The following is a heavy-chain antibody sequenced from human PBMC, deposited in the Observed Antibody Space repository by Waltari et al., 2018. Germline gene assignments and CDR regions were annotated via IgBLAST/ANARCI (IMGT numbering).Heavy chain of an antibody. Sequence: EVQLVESGGGLIQPGGSLRLSCAASGFTVSSNYMSWVRQAPGKGLEWVSVIYSGGSTYYADSVKGRFTIARDNSKNTLYLQMNSLRAEDTAVYYCAGGAHGDYVGYFDYWGQGTLVTVSS. D-gene: IGHD4-17*01. CDR1: GFTVSSNY. CDR2: IYSGGST. J-gene: IGHJ4*02. CDR3: AGGAHGDYVGYFDY. V-gene: IGHV3-53*01.